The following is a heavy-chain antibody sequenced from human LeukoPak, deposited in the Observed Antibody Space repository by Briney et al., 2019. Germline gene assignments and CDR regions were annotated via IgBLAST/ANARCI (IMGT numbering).Heavy chain of an antibody. Sequence: GGSLRLSCTASGFTFSRYDMSWVRHAPGEGVEWGSGISYRAGSTYYADSVKGRFSIFSDNSKNTLNLQMNSLRAEDTAVYYCAKSYYYGSGGYSLTAFDIWGQGTMVTASS. CDR2: ISYRAGST. V-gene: IGHV3-23*01. CDR3: AKSYYYGSGGYSLTAFDI. D-gene: IGHD3-10*01. CDR1: GFTFSRYD. J-gene: IGHJ3*02.